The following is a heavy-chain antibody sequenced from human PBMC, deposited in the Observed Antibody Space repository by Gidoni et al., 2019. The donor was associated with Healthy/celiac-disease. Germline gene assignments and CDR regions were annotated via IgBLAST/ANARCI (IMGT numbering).Heavy chain of an antibody. CDR3: ARVGRYCSGGSCYLTAFDI. Sequence: QVQLQESGPGLVKPSGTLSLTCAVSGGSISSSNWWSWVRQPPGKGLEWIGEIYHSGSTNYNPSLQSRVTISVDKSKNQFSLKLSSVTAADTAVYYCARVGRYCSGGSCYLTAFDIWGQGTMVTVSS. V-gene: IGHV4-4*02. CDR1: GGSISSSNW. D-gene: IGHD2-15*01. J-gene: IGHJ3*02. CDR2: IYHSGST.